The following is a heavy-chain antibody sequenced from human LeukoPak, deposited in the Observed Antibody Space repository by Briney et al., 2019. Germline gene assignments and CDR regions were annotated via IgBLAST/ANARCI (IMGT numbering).Heavy chain of an antibody. V-gene: IGHV4-4*07. J-gene: IGHJ4*02. Sequence: KPSETLSLTCTVSSGSISNYYWNWIRQPAGKGLEWIGRMYTSGSTNYNPSLKSRVTMSVDTSKNQFSLKLSSVTAADTAVYYCARVNAPVATFDYWGLGTLVAVSS. CDR1: SGSISNYY. CDR3: ARVNAPVATFDY. D-gene: IGHD2-21*01. CDR2: MYTSGST.